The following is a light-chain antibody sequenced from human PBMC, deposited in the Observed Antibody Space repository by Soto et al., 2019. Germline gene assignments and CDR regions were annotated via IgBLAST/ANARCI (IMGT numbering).Light chain of an antibody. CDR2: EAS. CDR1: STDFVSYNR. J-gene: IGLJ1*01. Sequence: LTQPPSVSGSPGQSVTISCTGTSTDFVSYNRVSWYQQPPGTAPKLIIYEASNRPSGVPDRFSGSKSGNTAPLTISGLQAADEADYYCSLYTSENTYVFGTGTKVTVL. V-gene: IGLV2-18*01. CDR3: SLYTSENTYV.